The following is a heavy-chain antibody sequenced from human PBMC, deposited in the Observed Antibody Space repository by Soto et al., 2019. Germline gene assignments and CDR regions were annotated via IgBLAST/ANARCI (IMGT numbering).Heavy chain of an antibody. CDR3: ARDGGLGGRVVPAAIFSAAFDI. CDR1: GGTFSSYA. V-gene: IGHV1-69*13. D-gene: IGHD2-2*02. CDR2: IIPIFGTA. Sequence: ASVKVSCKASGGTFSSYAISWVRQAPGQGLEWMGGIIPIFGTANYAQKFQGRVTITADESTSTAYMELSSLRSEDTAVYYCARDGGLGGRVVPAAIFSAAFDIWGQGTMVTVSS. J-gene: IGHJ3*02.